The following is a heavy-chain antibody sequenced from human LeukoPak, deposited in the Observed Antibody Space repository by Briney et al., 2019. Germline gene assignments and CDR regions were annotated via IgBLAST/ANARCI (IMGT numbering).Heavy chain of an antibody. J-gene: IGHJ4*02. CDR3: AREDSFFDIAATGTLHYFDY. Sequence: GGSLRHSCAASGFKFSSYDINWVRQAPGKGLEWLSYISRSGTTIYYADSVRGRFTISRDNAKNSLYLQMNSLRAEDTAVYYCAREDSFFDIAATGTLHYFDYWGQGSLLSVSS. CDR1: GFKFSSYD. V-gene: IGHV3-48*03. CDR2: ISRSGTTI. D-gene: IGHD6-13*01.